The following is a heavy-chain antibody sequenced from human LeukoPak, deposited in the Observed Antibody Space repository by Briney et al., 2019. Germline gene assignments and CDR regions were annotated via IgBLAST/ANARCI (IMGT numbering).Heavy chain of an antibody. Sequence: SETLSLTCTVSGGSISSYYWSWIRQPAGKGLEWIGRIYTSVSTNYNPSIRSRVTMSVDTSKNQFSLKLSSVTAADTAVYYCASSEISHYYMDVWGKGTTVTVSS. V-gene: IGHV4-4*07. D-gene: IGHD3-3*01. J-gene: IGHJ6*03. CDR3: ASSEISHYYMDV. CDR1: GGSISSYY. CDR2: IYTSVST.